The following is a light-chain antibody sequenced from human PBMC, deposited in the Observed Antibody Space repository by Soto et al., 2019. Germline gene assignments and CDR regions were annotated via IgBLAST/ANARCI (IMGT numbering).Light chain of an antibody. CDR3: QQYDSYSGA. V-gene: IGKV1-5*01. CDR1: QNINIW. CDR2: DSS. J-gene: IGKJ1*01. Sequence: DIHMTQSPSALSASVGDTVSITCRASQNINIWLAWYQQKQGKAPKLLIYDSSTLESGVPSRFSGSGSGTEFTLTISSLQPDDFATYYCQQYDSYSGAFGQGTKVDIK.